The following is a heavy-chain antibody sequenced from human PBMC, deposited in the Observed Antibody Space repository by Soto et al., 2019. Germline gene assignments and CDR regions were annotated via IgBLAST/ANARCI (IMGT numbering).Heavy chain of an antibody. D-gene: IGHD6-25*01. J-gene: IGHJ4*02. Sequence: QVQLVQSGAEVKKPGASVKVSCKASGYTFTSYGISWVRQAPGQGLEWMGWISAYNGNTNYAQKLQGRVTMTTDTSTSTAHMQRRGLRTAVTSVDYSARESRSSAHDYGGQGTLGTVSS. V-gene: IGHV1-18*01. CDR3: ARESRSSAHDY. CDR2: ISAYNGNT. CDR1: GYTFTSYG.